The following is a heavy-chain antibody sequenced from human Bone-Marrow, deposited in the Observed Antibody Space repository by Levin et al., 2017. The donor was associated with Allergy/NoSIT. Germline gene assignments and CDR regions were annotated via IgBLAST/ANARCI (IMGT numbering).Heavy chain of an antibody. CDR3: TRGSGSYPWAVFDH. CDR2: MSHDGNFK. CDR1: EFTFSRYP. V-gene: IGHV3-30-3*01. Sequence: GESLKISCAASEFTFSRYPMHWVRQAPGKGLEWVAVMSHDGNFKSYADSVRGRFTISRDNSENTLYLQMNSLRPEDTAVYYCTRGSGSYPWAVFDHWGQGTLVTVSS. D-gene: IGHD1-26*01. J-gene: IGHJ4*02.